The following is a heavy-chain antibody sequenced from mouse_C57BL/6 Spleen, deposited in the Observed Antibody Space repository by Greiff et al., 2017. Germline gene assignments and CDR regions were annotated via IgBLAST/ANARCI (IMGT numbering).Heavy chain of an antibody. Sequence: QVQLQQSGAELVKPGASVKISCKASGYAFSSYWMNWVKQRPGKGLEWIGQIYPGDGDTNYNGKFKGKATLTADKSSSTAYMQLSSLTSEDSAVYFCARGDSSGYSYYAMDYWGQGTSVTVSS. CDR3: ARGDSSGYSYYAMDY. V-gene: IGHV1-80*01. CDR2: IYPGDGDT. CDR1: GYAFSSYW. D-gene: IGHD3-2*02. J-gene: IGHJ4*01.